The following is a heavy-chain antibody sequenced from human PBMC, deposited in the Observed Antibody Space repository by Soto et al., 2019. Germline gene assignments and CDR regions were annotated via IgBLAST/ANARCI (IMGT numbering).Heavy chain of an antibody. CDR3: ARGYHYYDSSGYDKWAAFDI. CDR2: ISSSSSYI. CDR1: GFTFSSYS. V-gene: IGHV3-21*01. J-gene: IGHJ3*02. D-gene: IGHD3-22*01. Sequence: EVQLVESGGGLVKPGGSLRLSCAASGFTFSSYSMNWVRQAPGKGLEWVSSISSSSSYIYYADSVKGRFTISRDNAKNSLYLQMNSLRAEDTAVYYCARGYHYYDSSGYDKWAAFDIWGQGTMVTVSS.